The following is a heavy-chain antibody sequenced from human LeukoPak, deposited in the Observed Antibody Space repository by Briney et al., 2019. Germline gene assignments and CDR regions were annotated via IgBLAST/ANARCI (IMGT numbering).Heavy chain of an antibody. CDR3: ARNMVRGVIKAYDY. V-gene: IGHV3-30-3*02. Sequence: PGRSLRLSCAASGFTFSSYAMHWVRQAPGKGLEWVAVISYDGSNKYYADSVKGRFTISRDNSKNTLYLQMNSLRAEDTAVYYCARNMVRGVIKAYDYWGQGTLVTVSS. D-gene: IGHD3-10*01. J-gene: IGHJ4*02. CDR2: ISYDGSNK. CDR1: GFTFSSYA.